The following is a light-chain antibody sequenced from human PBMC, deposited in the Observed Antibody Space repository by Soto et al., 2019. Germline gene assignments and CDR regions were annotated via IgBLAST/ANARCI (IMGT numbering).Light chain of an antibody. V-gene: IGLV2-8*01. CDR3: SIFAGGNSVI. J-gene: IGLJ2*01. Sequence: QSVLTQPPSASGSPGQSVAISCTGTSSDIGSYVFVSWYQQHPGKAPKLLIYEVTKRPSGVPDRFSGSKSGHTASLTVSGLQVEDEADYYCSIFAGGNSVIFGGGTKLTVL. CDR1: SSDIGSYVF. CDR2: EVT.